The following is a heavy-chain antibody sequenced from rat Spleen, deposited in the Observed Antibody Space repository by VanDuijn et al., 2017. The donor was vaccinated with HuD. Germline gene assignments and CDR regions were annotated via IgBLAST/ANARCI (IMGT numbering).Heavy chain of an antibody. Sequence: QVQLKESGPGLVQPSQTLSLTCTVSGFSLIRYNVHWVRQPPGEGLEWMGRMTYNGDTSYHSALISRLSISRDTSKNQVFLKVNSLQTDDTGTYYCTTATEGPYVLDAWGQGASVTVSS. V-gene: IGHV2-63*01. CDR1: GFSLIRYN. CDR3: TTATEGPYVLDA. CDR2: MTYNGDT. D-gene: IGHD1-11*01. J-gene: IGHJ4*01.